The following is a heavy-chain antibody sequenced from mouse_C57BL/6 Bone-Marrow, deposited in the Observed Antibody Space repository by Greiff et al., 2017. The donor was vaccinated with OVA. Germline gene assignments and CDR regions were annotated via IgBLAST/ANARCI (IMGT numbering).Heavy chain of an antibody. D-gene: IGHD3-2*02. J-gene: IGHJ4*01. V-gene: IGHV1-50*01. CDR2: IDPSDSYT. Sequence: QVQLQQPGAELVKPGASVKLSCKASGYTFTSYWMQWVKQRPGQGLEWIGEIDPSDSYTNYNQKFKGKATLTVDTSSSTAYMQLSSLTSEDSAVYYCARGSGLYYAMDYWGQGTSVTVSS. CDR3: ARGSGLYYAMDY. CDR1: GYTFTSYW.